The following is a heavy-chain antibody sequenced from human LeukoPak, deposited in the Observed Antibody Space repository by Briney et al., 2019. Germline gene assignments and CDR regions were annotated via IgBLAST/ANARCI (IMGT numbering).Heavy chain of an antibody. Sequence: GGSLRLSCAASGFTFSSYWMSWVRQAPGKGLEWVANIKQDGSEKYYADSVKGRFTISRDNSKNTLYLQMNSLRAEDTAVYYCAKSPGGGYSGYDLDYWGQGTLVTVSS. CDR2: IKQDGSEK. CDR1: GFTFSSYW. V-gene: IGHV3-7*01. CDR3: AKSPGGGYSGYDLDY. D-gene: IGHD5-12*01. J-gene: IGHJ4*02.